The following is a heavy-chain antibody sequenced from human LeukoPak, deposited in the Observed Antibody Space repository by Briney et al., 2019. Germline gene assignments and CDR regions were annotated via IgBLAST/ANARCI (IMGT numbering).Heavy chain of an antibody. CDR3: ARLSNYGGHSGDGY. D-gene: IGHD4-23*01. V-gene: IGHV4-39*01. Sequence: PSETLSLTCTVSGGATSSSNYYRAWIRQPPGKGLEWMGSIFYSGTTHYNPSLKSRVTISIDTSRNQFSLKLRSVSAADTSVYYCARLSNYGGHSGDGYWGQGTLVTVSS. J-gene: IGHJ4*02. CDR2: IFYSGTT. CDR1: GGATSSSNYY.